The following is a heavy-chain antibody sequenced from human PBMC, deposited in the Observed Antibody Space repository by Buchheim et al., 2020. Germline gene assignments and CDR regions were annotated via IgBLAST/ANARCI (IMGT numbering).Heavy chain of an antibody. Sequence: QVQLVESGGGVVQPGRSLRLSCAASGFTFSSYGMHWVRQAPGKGLEWVAVIWYDGSNKYYADSVKGRFTISRDNSKNTLYLQMNSLRAEDTAVYYCARMGSGWFGGYFQHWGQGNL. CDR3: ARMGSGWFGGYFQH. J-gene: IGHJ1*01. CDR2: IWYDGSNK. CDR1: GFTFSSYG. V-gene: IGHV3-33*01. D-gene: IGHD6-19*01.